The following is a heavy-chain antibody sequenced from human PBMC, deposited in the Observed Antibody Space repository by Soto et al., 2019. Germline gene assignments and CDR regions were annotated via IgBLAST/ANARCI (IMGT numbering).Heavy chain of an antibody. V-gene: IGHV4-4*07. CDR2: ISTSGST. CDR3: ARVGVAGSLEYFDY. Sequence: SETLSLTCTVSGDSINSYYWSWIRQPAGKGLEWIGRISTSGSTKYNPSLKSRVTMPIDASKNQFSLKLSSVTAADTAVYYCARVGVAGSLEYFDYWGQGSLVTVSS. CDR1: GDSINSYY. D-gene: IGHD6-19*01. J-gene: IGHJ4*02.